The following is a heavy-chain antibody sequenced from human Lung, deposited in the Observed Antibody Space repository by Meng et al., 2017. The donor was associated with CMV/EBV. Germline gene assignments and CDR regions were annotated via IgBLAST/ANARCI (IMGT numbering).Heavy chain of an antibody. V-gene: IGHV1-2*02. Sequence: ASVKVSCKASGNTFTGYYMHWVRQAPGQGLEWMGWINPKNGGTKYAQKFQGRVTMTRDTSMSTAYMELSKLRSDDMAVYYCARGAPYCDSSGCFPPYWCLDFWGRGXLVTVSS. CDR1: GNTFTGYY. CDR3: ARGAPYCDSSGCFPPYWCLDF. J-gene: IGHJ2*01. CDR2: INPKNGGT. D-gene: IGHD3-22*01.